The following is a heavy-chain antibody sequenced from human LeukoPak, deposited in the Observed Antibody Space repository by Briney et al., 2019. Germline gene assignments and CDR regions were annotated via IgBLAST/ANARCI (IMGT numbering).Heavy chain of an antibody. D-gene: IGHD1-26*01. CDR1: GFTFDDYG. CDR2: INWNGGST. Sequence: GGALRLSCAASGFTFDDYGMSWVRQAPGKGREWVAGINWNGGSTGYADSVKGRFTISRDNAKNSLYLQMNSLRAEDTALYYCARSHSGSYDGYFDYWGQGTLVTVSS. CDR3: ARSHSGSYDGYFDY. V-gene: IGHV3-20*04. J-gene: IGHJ4*02.